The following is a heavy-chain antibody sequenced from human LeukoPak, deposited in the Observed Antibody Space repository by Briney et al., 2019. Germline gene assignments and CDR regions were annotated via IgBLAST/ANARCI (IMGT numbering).Heavy chain of an antibody. CDR2: MNPNSGDT. CDR1: GYIFTSYD. D-gene: IGHD2-15*01. J-gene: IGHJ6*03. Sequence: GASVKVSCKASGYIFTSYDINWVRQATGQGLEWMGWMNPNSGDTGYAQTFLGRVTLTRDTSISTAYMELSSLRSEDTAVYYCARDRGVDYCSSGSCSHYYYYMDVWGKGTTVTISS. V-gene: IGHV1-8*01. CDR3: ARDRGVDYCSSGSCSHYYYYMDV.